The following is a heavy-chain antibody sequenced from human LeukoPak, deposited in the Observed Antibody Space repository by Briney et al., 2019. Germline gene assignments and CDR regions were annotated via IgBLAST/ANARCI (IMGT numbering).Heavy chain of an antibody. J-gene: IGHJ6*02. CDR1: GFTFSSYA. CDR3: GKVLQYYYYGMDV. V-gene: IGHV3-23*01. D-gene: IGHD5-24*01. CDR2: ISNSGGIT. Sequence: QPGGSLRPSCAASGFTFSSYAMSWVRQAPGKGLEWVSAISNSGGITYYADSVKGRFTISRDNSKNTLYLQMNSLRAEDTAVYYCGKVLQYYYYGMDVWGQGTTVTVSS.